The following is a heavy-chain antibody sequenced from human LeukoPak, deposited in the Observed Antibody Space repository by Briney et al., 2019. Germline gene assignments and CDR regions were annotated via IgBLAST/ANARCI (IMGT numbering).Heavy chain of an antibody. CDR3: ARRARHLDAFDI. V-gene: IGHV4-30-4*08. CDR2: IYYSGST. J-gene: IGHJ3*02. CDR1: GGSISSGAYY. D-gene: IGHD6-6*01. Sequence: PSETLSLTCTVSGGSISSGAYYWSWIRQPPGKGLEWIGYIYYSGSTYYNPSLKSRVTISVDTSKNQFSLKLSSVTAADTAVYYCARRARHLDAFDIWGQGTMVTVSS.